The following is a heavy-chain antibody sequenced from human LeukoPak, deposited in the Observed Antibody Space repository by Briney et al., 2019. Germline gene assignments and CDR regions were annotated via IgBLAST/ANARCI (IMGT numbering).Heavy chain of an antibody. D-gene: IGHD6-6*01. J-gene: IGHJ4*02. V-gene: IGHV4-4*08. CDR3: ARDSVLYYFDS. CDR2: IYSSGGT. Sequence: PGGSLRLSCAGSGFPFSIYGMNWVRQAPGKGLEWIGRIYSSGGTNYNPSLKSRVTISVDTSKKHFSLELSSVTAADTAVYYCARDSVLYYFDSWGQGTLVTVSS. CDR1: GFPFSIYG.